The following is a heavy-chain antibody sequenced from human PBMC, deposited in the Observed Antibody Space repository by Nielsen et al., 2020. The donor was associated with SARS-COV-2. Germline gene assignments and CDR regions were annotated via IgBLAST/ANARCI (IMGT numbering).Heavy chain of an antibody. J-gene: IGHJ4*02. CDR3: ATLALRDFDQTDY. D-gene: IGHD3-9*01. CDR2: ISYDGSNK. Sequence: GESLKISCAASGFTFSSYGMHWVRQAPGKGLEWVAVISYDGSNKYYADSVKGRFTTSRDNAKNSLYLQMNSLRAEDTALYYCATLALRDFDQTDYWGQGTLVTVSS. V-gene: IGHV3-30*03. CDR1: GFTFSSYG.